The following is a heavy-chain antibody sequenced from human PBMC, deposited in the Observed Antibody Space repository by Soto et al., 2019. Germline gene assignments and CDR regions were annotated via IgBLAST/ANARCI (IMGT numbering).Heavy chain of an antibody. CDR3: AKELGVGYCSGGSCPGGFDI. CDR2: ISWNSDTR. CDR1: GLMFGDYA. J-gene: IGHJ3*02. D-gene: IGHD2-15*01. V-gene: IGHV3-9*01. Sequence: EVQLVESGGGSVQPGRSLRLSCVGSGLMFGDYAMHWVRQGPGKGLEWVSGISWNSDTRAYADSVKGRFTISRDNAKNSLYLQMNSLRADDTAFYYCAKELGVGYCSGGSCPGGFDIWAQGTMVTVSS.